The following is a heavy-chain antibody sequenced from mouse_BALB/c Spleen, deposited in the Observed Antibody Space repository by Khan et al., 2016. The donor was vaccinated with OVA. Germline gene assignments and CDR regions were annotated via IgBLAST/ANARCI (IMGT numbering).Heavy chain of an antibody. D-gene: IGHD2-3*01. V-gene: IGHV1S137*01. CDR2: ISTYSGNT. Sequence: QVRLQQSGPELVRPGVSVKISCKGSGYTFTDYAMYWVKQSHAKSLEWIGLISTYSGNTNYNQKFKGKATMTVDKSSSTAYMELARLTSEDSAIYYWAIPAYDGYYDYWGQGTALTVSS. CDR1: GYTFTDYA. CDR3: AIPAYDGYYDY. J-gene: IGHJ2*01.